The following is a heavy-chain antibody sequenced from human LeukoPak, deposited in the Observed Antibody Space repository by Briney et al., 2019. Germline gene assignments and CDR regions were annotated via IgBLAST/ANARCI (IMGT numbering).Heavy chain of an antibody. J-gene: IGHJ4*02. D-gene: IGHD6-13*01. CDR1: GFNFRTSW. CDR2: IKYDGTVK. Sequence: PGRSLRLSCAASGFNFRTSWMSWVRQSPGKGLEFLANIKYDGTVKNYVDSVKGRFTISRDNPKNSLYLQMDSLRAEDTAVYYCARDPDSSSFDYWGQGALVTVSS. CDR3: ARDPDSSSFDY. V-gene: IGHV3-7*01.